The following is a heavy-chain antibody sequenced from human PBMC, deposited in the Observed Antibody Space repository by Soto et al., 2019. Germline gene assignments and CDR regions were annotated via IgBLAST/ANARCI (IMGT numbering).Heavy chain of an antibody. CDR1: GFTFSGDA. V-gene: IGHV3-64D*08. CDR2: ISRDGVNT. D-gene: IGHD3-10*01. J-gene: IGHJ3*02. Sequence: GGSLRLSCLASGFTFSGDAVHWVRQAPGKGLESVPGISRDGVNTYYADSVKGRFTISRDNSKNTLFLEMTSLRPEDTAVFYCVVRGSAFDIWGQGTMVTVSS. CDR3: VVRGSAFDI.